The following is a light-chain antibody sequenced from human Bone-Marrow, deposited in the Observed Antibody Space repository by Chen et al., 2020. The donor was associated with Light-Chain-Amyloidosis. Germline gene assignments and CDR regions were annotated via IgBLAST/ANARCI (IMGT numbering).Light chain of an antibody. V-gene: IGLV3-21*02. J-gene: IGLJ3*02. CDR2: DDS. CDR1: NIGSTS. Sequence: SYVLTQPSSVSVAPGQTATIACGGKNIGSTSVHWYQQTPGQAPLLVVYDDSDRPSGIAERLSGSNSGNTATLTISRVEAGDEAEYYCQVWDRSSDRPVFGGGTKLTVL. CDR3: QVWDRSSDRPV.